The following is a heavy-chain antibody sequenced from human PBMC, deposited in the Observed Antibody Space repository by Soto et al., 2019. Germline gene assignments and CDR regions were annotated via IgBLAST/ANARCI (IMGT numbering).Heavy chain of an antibody. V-gene: IGHV1-58*01. CDR2: IVVDNGNT. Sequence: GASVKVSCKASGFTFTSSAVQWVRQARGQRLEWIGWIVVDNGNTNYAQKLQGRVTMTTDTSTSTAYMELRSLRSDNTAVYYCAREKKYCSGGSCYPKFDYWGQGTLVTVSS. CDR1: GFTFTSSA. CDR3: AREKKYCSGGSCYPKFDY. J-gene: IGHJ4*02. D-gene: IGHD2-15*01.